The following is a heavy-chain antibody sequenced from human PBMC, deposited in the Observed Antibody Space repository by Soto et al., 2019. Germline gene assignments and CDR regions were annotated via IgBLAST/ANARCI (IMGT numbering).Heavy chain of an antibody. V-gene: IGHV3-23*01. J-gene: IGHJ6*02. CDR1: GFNFTDYS. CDR2: ISGNGGIR. Sequence: GESLRLSCAVSGFNFTDYSISWVRPLQRKGRGWVAVISGNGGIRHNADGMKGRFTVSRDNSKNTVYLQMSSLRSEDTAVYYCAKAQEGDMTLQIVVTYGIDAWGRGTTVTVSS. D-gene: IGHD1-26*01. CDR3: AKAQEGDMTLQIVVTYGIDA.